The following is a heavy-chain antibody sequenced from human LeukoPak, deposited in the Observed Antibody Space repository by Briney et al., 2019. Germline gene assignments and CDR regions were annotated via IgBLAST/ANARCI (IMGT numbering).Heavy chain of an antibody. CDR3: AKGWTRDGYNSGGY. D-gene: IGHD5-24*01. J-gene: IGHJ4*02. V-gene: IGHV3-74*01. CDR1: GFTFSSYW. CDR2: INSDGSST. Sequence: GGSLRLSCAASGFTFSSYWMHWVRQAPGKGLVWVSRINSDGSSTSYADSVKGRFTISRDNAKNTLYLQMNSLRAEDTAVYYCAKGWTRDGYNSGGYWGQGTLVTVSS.